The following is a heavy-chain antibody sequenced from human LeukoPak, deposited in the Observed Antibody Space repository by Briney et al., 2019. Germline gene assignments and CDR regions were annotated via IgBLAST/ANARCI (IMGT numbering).Heavy chain of an antibody. CDR1: GFNFGDYP. J-gene: IGHJ3*02. Sequence: PGGSLRLSCTASGFNFGDYPMSWVRQAPGKGLKWISYIRNKAYGETTEYAASLKGRFTISRDDSKSIAYLQMNSLETEDTAVYYCSRAVRVSGDAFGIWGQGTMVTVSS. CDR3: SRAVRVSGDAFGI. V-gene: IGHV3-49*04. CDR2: IRNKAYGETT. D-gene: IGHD6-6*01.